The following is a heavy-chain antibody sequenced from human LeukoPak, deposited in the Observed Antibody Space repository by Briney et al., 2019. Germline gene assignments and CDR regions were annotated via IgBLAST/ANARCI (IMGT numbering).Heavy chain of an antibody. Sequence: SETLSLTCTVSGGSISSGSYYWSWIRQPAGKGLEWIGRIYTSGSTNYNPSLKSRVTISVDTSKNQFSLKLSSVTAADTAVYYCAREKVRATDWFDPWGQGTLVTVSS. CDR2: IYTSGST. V-gene: IGHV4-61*02. CDR3: AREKVRATDWFDP. CDR1: GGSISSGSYY. J-gene: IGHJ5*02. D-gene: IGHD1-26*01.